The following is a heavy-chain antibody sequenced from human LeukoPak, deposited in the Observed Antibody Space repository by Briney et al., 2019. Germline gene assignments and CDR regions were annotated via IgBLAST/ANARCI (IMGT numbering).Heavy chain of an antibody. J-gene: IGHJ5*02. CDR3: AKSGYSSSWSNAAVYNWFDP. Sequence: PGGTLRLSCAASGFTFSSYGLNWVRQAPGKGLEWVSVMSGSGGSTYYADSVKGRFTISRDNSKNTLYLQMNSLRAEDTAVYYCAKSGYSSSWSNAAVYNWFDPWGQGTLVTVSS. CDR2: MSGSGGST. V-gene: IGHV3-23*01. CDR1: GFTFSSYG. D-gene: IGHD6-13*01.